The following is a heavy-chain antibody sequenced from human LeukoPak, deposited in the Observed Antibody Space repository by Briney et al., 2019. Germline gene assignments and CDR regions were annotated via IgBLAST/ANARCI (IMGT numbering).Heavy chain of an antibody. CDR1: GFTFSSYA. Sequence: GGSLRLSCAASGFTFSSYAMSWVRQAPGKGLEWVSAISGSGGSTYYADSVKGRFTISRDNSKNTLYLQMNSLRAEDTAVYYCAKSKGQWLVREIRDVTFDYWGQGTLVTVSS. D-gene: IGHD6-19*01. J-gene: IGHJ4*02. CDR3: AKSKGQWLVREIRDVTFDY. V-gene: IGHV3-23*01. CDR2: ISGSGGST.